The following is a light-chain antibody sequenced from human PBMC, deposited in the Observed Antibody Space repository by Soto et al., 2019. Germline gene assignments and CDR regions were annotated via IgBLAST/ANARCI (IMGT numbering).Light chain of an antibody. J-gene: IGLJ1*01. Sequence: QSVLTQPASVSGSPGQSITISCTGTRSDVGAYDYVSWYQQHPDKAPKLIIYVVSNRPSGVSNRFSGSKSGNTASLTISGLQAEDEADYYCSLYTSSDTPYVFGTGTKVTVL. V-gene: IGLV2-14*01. CDR3: SLYTSSDTPYV. CDR1: RSDVGAYDY. CDR2: VVS.